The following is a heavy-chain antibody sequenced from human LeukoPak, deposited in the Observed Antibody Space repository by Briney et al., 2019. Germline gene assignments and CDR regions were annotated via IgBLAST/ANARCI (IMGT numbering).Heavy chain of an antibody. D-gene: IGHD3-22*01. CDR1: GGSISSGGYY. J-gene: IGHJ4*02. CDR3: ARVSDSSGYSSHIDY. V-gene: IGHV4-61*08. Sequence: SETLSLTCTVSGGSISSGGYYWSWIRQHPGKGLEWIGYIYYSGSTYYNPSLKSRVTISVDTTKNQFSLKLSSVTAADTAVYYCARVSDSSGYSSHIDYWGQGTLVTVSS. CDR2: IYYSGST.